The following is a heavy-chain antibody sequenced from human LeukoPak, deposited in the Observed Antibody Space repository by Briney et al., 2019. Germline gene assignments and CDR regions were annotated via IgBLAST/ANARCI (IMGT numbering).Heavy chain of an antibody. J-gene: IGHJ4*02. CDR2: IYYSGST. CDR3: ARENNYAPGFGEAQYYFDY. D-gene: IGHD3-10*01. Sequence: SETLSLTCTVSGGSISSYYWSWIRQPPGKGLEWIGYIYYSGSTNYNPSLKSRVTISVDTSKNQFSLKLSSVTAADTAVYYCARENNYAPGFGEAQYYFDYWGQGTLVTVSS. CDR1: GGSISSYY. V-gene: IGHV4-59*01.